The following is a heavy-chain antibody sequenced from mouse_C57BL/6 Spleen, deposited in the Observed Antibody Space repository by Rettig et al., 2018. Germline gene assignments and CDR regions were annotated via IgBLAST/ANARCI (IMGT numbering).Heavy chain of an antibody. CDR3: AREGYYSNYDY. D-gene: IGHD2-5*01. CDR2: IYPGSGST. Sequence: GLEWIGDIYPGSGSTNYNEKFKSKATLTVDTSSSTAYMQLSSLTSEDSAVYYCAREGYYSNYDYWGQGTTLTVSS. J-gene: IGHJ2*01. V-gene: IGHV1-55*01.